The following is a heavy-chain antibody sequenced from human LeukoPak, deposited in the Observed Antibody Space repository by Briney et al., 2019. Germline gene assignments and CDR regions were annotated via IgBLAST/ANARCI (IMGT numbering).Heavy chain of an antibody. J-gene: IGHJ4*02. CDR1: GFSFSSYT. D-gene: IGHD3-16*02. Sequence: GSLRLSCAASGFSFSSYTMNWIRQPPGKGLEWIGEINHSGSTNYNPSLKSRVTISVDTSKNQFSLKLSSVTAADTAVYYCARSNYDYVWGSYRKYYFDYWGQGTLVTVSS. V-gene: IGHV4-34*01. CDR2: INHSGST. CDR3: ARSNYDYVWGSYRKYYFDY.